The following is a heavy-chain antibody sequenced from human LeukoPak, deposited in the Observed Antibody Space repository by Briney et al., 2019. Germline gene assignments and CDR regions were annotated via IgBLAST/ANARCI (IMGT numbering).Heavy chain of an antibody. V-gene: IGHV3-74*01. CDR1: GFNFGGYW. D-gene: IGHD2-21*01. Sequence: PGGPLRLSCAGSGFNFGGYWMHWFRQAPGKGLVWVARISVDGSSTTYADSVKGRFTVSRDNAKSTLYLQMDSLRDGDTAVYYCARSDHFDFWGQGTLVTVSS. CDR2: ISVDGSST. CDR3: ARSDHFDF. J-gene: IGHJ4*02.